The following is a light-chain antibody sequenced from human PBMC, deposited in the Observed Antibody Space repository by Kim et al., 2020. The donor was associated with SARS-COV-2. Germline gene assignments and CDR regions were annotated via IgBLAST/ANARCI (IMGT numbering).Light chain of an antibody. CDR2: GAS. J-gene: IGKJ4*01. Sequence: SPGERATLSCRASHAVTSSYLAWYQQKPGQAPRLLISGASSRATGIPDRFSGSGSGTDFTLAISRLEPEDFAVYYCQQYGTSPFTFGGGTKVDIK. CDR1: HAVTSSY. V-gene: IGKV3-20*01. CDR3: QQYGTSPFT.